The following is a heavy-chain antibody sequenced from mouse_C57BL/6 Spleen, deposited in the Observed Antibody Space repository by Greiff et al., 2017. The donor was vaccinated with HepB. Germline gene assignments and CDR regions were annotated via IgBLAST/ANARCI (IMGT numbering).Heavy chain of an antibody. CDR1: GYTFTSYW. J-gene: IGHJ2*01. Sequence: VKLQQPGAELVMPGASVKLSCKASGYTFTSYWMHWVKQRPGQGLEWIGEIDPSDSYTNYNQKFKGKSTLTVDKSSSTAYMQLSSLTSEDSAVYYCARRRITTTHYFDYWGQGTTLTVSS. CDR3: ARRRITTTHYFDY. D-gene: IGHD1-1*01. V-gene: IGHV1-69*01. CDR2: IDPSDSYT.